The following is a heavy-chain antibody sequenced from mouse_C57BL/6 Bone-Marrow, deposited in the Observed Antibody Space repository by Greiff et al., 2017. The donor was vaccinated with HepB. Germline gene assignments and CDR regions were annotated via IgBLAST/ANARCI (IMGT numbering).Heavy chain of an antibody. J-gene: IGHJ2*01. CDR1: GYTFTSYD. D-gene: IGHD2-3*01. Sequence: QVQLKQSGPELVKPGASVKLSCKASGYTFTSYDINWVKQRPGQGLEWIGWIYPRDGSTKYNEKLKGKATLTVDTSSSTAYMELHSLTSEDSAVYFCARGYDGLLGDYWGQGTTLTVSS. CDR2: IYPRDGST. V-gene: IGHV1-85*01. CDR3: ARGYDGLLGDY.